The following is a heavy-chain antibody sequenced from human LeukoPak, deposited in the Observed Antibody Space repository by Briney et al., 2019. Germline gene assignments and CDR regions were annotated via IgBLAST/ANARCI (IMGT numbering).Heavy chain of an antibody. Sequence: PSETLSLTCTVSGGSISSGSYYWSWIRQPAGKGLEWIGRIYTSGCTNYNPSLNSRVTISVDTSKNQFSLKLSSVTAADTAVYCCASEVVGGSYSSGGFDPWGQGTLVTVSS. J-gene: IGHJ5*02. CDR2: IYTSGCT. V-gene: IGHV4-61*02. D-gene: IGHD1-26*01. CDR1: GGSISSGSYY. CDR3: ASEVVGGSYSSGGFDP.